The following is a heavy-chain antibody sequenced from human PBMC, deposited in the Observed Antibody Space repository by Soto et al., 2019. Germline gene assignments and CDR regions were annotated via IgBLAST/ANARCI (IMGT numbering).Heavy chain of an antibody. D-gene: IGHD2-2*02. CDR3: ATTGYCSSTSCYNSWFDP. J-gene: IGHJ5*02. V-gene: IGHV1-3*01. CDR2: INAGNGNT. CDR1: GYTFTSYA. Sequence: QVQLVQSGAEVKKPGASVKVSCKASGYTFTSYAMHWVRQAPGQRLEWMGWINAGNGNTKYSQKFQGRVTITRDTSASTAYMELSSLRSEDTAVYYCATTGYCSSTSCYNSWFDPWGQGTLVTVSS.